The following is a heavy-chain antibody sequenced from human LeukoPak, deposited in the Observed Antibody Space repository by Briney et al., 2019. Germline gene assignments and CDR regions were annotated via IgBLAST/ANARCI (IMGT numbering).Heavy chain of an antibody. D-gene: IGHD2-15*01. V-gene: IGHV3-23*01. J-gene: IGHJ5*01. CDR3: AKDGRSSPVGC. CDR1: GFTFSSHA. CDR2: ITGSGGSS. Sequence: PGGSLRLSCAASGFTFSSHAMSWVRQAPGKRLEWVSAITGSGGSSYSADSVKGRLTISTYNSKNTLDLQMNSLRAEDTAVYYCAKDGRSSPVGCWGQGTLVTVSS.